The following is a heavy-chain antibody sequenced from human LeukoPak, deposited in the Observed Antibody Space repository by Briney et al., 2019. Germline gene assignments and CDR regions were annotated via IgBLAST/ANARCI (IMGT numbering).Heavy chain of an antibody. J-gene: IGHJ6*02. CDR1: GGSISSGDYS. V-gene: IGHV4-30-4*01. CDR2: IYYSGST. D-gene: IGHD2-2*01. CDR3: ARAYCSSTSCSDEYYYYGMDV. Sequence: SQTLSLTCTVSGGSISSGDYSWSWIRQPPGKGLEWIGYIYYSGSTYYNPSLESRVTISVDTSRNQFSLKLSSVTAADTAVYYCARAYCSSTSCSDEYYYYGMDVWGQGTTVTVSS.